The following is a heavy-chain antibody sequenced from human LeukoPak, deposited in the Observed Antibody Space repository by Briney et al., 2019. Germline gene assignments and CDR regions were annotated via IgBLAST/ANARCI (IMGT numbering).Heavy chain of an antibody. CDR2: IYYGGTT. CDR3: ARICDPRGYYPGGFDP. Sequence: SETLSLTCTVSGGSISGGGQHWSWIRQHPGEGLEWIGDIYYGGTTYYNPSLKSRITISLYMSKNQFSLKLSSVTAADTAVYYCARICDPRGYYPGGFDPWGQGTLVTVSS. CDR1: GGSISGGGQH. V-gene: IGHV4-31*03. J-gene: IGHJ5*02. D-gene: IGHD3-22*01.